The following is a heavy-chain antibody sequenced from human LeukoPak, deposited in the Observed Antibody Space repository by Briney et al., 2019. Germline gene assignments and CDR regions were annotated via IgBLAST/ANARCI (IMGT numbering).Heavy chain of an antibody. J-gene: IGHJ4*02. V-gene: IGHV3-23*01. CDR3: ARWGSGSFRYYFDY. D-gene: IGHD3-10*01. CDR2: ISGSGGST. Sequence: GGSLRLSCAASGFTFSSYAMSWVRQAPGKGLEWVSAISGSGGSTYYADSVEGRFTISRDNSKNTLYLQMNSLRAEDTAVYYCARWGSGSFRYYFDYWGQGTLVTVSS. CDR1: GFTFSSYA.